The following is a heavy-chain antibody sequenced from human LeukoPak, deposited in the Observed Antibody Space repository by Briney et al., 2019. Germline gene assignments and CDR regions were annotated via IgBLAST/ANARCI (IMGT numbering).Heavy chain of an antibody. CDR1: GFTFSSYA. D-gene: IGHD2-2*01. CDR2: ISGSGGST. V-gene: IGHV3-23*01. J-gene: IGHJ4*02. Sequence: GGSLRLSCAASGFTFSSYAMSWVRQAPGKGLEWVSAISGSGGSTYYADSVKGRFTISRDNSKNTLYLQMNSLRAEDTAVYYCAKNGRYCSSTSCYEWGQGTLVTVSS. CDR3: AKNGRYCSSTSCYE.